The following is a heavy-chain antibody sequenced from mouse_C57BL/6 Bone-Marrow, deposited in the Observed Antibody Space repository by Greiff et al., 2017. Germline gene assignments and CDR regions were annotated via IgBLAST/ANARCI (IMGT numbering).Heavy chain of an antibody. D-gene: IGHD2-3*01. J-gene: IGHJ1*03. Sequence: VQLQQSGAELARPGASVKLSCKASGYTFTSYGISWVKQRTGQGLEWIGEIYPRSGNTYYNEKFKGKATRTADKSSSTAYMELRSLTSEDSAVYFCARIYLWYFDVWGTGTTVTVSS. CDR3: ARIYLWYFDV. CDR2: IYPRSGNT. CDR1: GYTFTSYG. V-gene: IGHV1-81*01.